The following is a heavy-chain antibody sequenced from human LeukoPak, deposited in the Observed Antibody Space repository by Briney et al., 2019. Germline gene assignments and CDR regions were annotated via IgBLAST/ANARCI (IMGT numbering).Heavy chain of an antibody. Sequence: SETLSLTCTVSGGSISSSGYYWGCIRQPPGKGLEWIGSMYYGGSTYYNPSLKSRVTISVDTSKNQLSLNLSSVTAADTAVYYCARGRSRFDYWGQGTLVTVSS. J-gene: IGHJ4*02. CDR3: ARGRSRFDY. V-gene: IGHV4-39*01. CDR2: MYYGGST. D-gene: IGHD2-15*01. CDR1: GGSISSSGYY.